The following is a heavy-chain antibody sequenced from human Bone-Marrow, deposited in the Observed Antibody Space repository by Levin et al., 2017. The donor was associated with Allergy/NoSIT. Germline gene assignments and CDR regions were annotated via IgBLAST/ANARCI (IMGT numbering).Heavy chain of an antibody. Sequence: SETLSLMCTISGGSISIYYWHWIRQAPGKGLEWIGYINDSGYTSYNPSLSSRLTISVDTSRNQFFLSLRSVTAADTAFYYCAREYSSFDRWGEGTLVTVSS. V-gene: IGHV4-59*01. D-gene: IGHD6-6*01. CDR3: AREYSSFDR. CDR1: GGSISIYY. J-gene: IGHJ1*01. CDR2: INDSGYT.